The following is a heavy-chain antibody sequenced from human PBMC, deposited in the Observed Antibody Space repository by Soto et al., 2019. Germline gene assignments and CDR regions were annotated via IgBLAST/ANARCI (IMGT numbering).Heavy chain of an antibody. CDR3: ARRGSGSSFDS. CDR1: GDPISSSSYY. Sequence: QLQLEESGPGLVKPSETLPLTCTVSGDPISSSSYYWGWIRQTPGKGLEWIGNIYNTGTTFYNPSLKSRVTISVDTSKNQFSLRLMSVTAADTAVYYCARRGSGSSFDSWGQGTLVTVSS. D-gene: IGHD3-10*01. CDR2: IYNTGTT. V-gene: IGHV4-39*01. J-gene: IGHJ4*02.